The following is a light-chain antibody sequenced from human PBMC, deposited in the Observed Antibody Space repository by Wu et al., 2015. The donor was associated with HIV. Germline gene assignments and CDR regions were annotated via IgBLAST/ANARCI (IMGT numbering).Light chain of an antibody. CDR2: GAS. V-gene: IGKV3D-20*02. CDR1: QSIGSTS. J-gene: IGKJ4*01. CDR3: QQRSNWPLT. Sequence: EIVLTQFPGTLSLSPGERATLSCRASQSIGSTSLAWYQRKSGQAPRLLIYGASGRATGIPARFSGSGSGTDFTLTISSLEPEDFAVYYCQQRSNWPLTFGGGTKVEIK.